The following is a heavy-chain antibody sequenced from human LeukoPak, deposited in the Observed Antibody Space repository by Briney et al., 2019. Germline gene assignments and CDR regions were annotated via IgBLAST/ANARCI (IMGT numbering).Heavy chain of an antibody. CDR2: IGGNGGST. Sequence: PGGSLRLSCAASGFTFSSYAMSWVRQAPGKGLEWVSGIGGNGGSTYYADSAKGRFTISRDNSKNTLYLLMDNLRADDTAVYYCARPASQFYYYHMDVWGQGTTVTVSS. CDR3: ARPASQFYYYHMDV. D-gene: IGHD2-2*01. V-gene: IGHV3-23*01. J-gene: IGHJ6*02. CDR1: GFTFSSYA.